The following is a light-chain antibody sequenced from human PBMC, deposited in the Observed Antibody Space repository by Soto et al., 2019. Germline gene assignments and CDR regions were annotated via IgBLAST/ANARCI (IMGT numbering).Light chain of an antibody. CDR1: QSVLYSSNNKNY. J-gene: IGKJ1*01. CDR3: QQYYSTPQWT. Sequence: DIVMTQSPDSLAVSLGERATINCKSSQSVLYSSNNKNYLAWYQQKPGQPPKLLIYWASTRESGVPDRFSGSGSGRDFTLTISSLQAEDVAVDYCQQYYSTPQWTFGQGTKVEIK. CDR2: WAS. V-gene: IGKV4-1*01.